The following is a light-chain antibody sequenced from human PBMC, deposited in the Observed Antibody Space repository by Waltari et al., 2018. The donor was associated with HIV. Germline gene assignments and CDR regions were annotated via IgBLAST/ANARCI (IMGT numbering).Light chain of an antibody. CDR1: SGSIASNY. CDR3: QSYDSSI. CDR2: EDN. Sequence: NFMLTQPHSVSESPGKTVTISCTRSSGSIASNYVQWYQQRPGSAPTTVIYEDNQRPSGVPDRFSGSIDSSSNSASLTISGLKTEDEADYYGQSYDSSILGGGTKLTVL. V-gene: IGLV6-57*04. J-gene: IGLJ2*01.